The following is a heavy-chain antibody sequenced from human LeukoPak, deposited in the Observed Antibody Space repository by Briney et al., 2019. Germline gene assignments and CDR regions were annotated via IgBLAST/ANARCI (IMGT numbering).Heavy chain of an antibody. CDR1: GCSISSYY. Sequence: PSETLSLTCTVSGCSISSYYWSWIRQPPGKGLEWIGYIYYSGDTNYNPSPKSRVTISVDTSKNQFSLKLNSATAADTAVYYCASGTYYYFDFWGQGALVTVSS. D-gene: IGHD6-13*01. V-gene: IGHV4-59*01. CDR3: ASGTYYYFDF. CDR2: IYYSGDT. J-gene: IGHJ4*02.